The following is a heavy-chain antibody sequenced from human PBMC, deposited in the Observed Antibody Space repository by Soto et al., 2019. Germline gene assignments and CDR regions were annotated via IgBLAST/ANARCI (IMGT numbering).Heavy chain of an antibody. Sequence: GGSLRVSXQASGFNFDNYVMHWLRQAPGKGLYLVAVMRSDASFKYYGECVKGRFTIYRDKYKHTLSLHLNTLNTEDTAVYHCAQDRVRGTFYAPLAFWGQGTLVTVYS. CDR1: GFNFDNYV. D-gene: IGHD1-7*01. CDR2: MRSDASFK. CDR3: AQDRVRGTFYAPLAF. J-gene: IGHJ4*02. V-gene: IGHV3-30*18.